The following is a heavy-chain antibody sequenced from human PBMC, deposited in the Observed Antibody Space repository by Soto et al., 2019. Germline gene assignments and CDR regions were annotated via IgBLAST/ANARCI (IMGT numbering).Heavy chain of an antibody. D-gene: IGHD1-20*01. Sequence: EVQLVESGGGLVQPGGSLRLSCAASGFTFRSYGMHWVRQPPGKGLEWLSYINTSGSIIYYVDSVKGRFTISRDNAKETLYLPMSSLRAEDTAVYYCASGMSIWGQGTMVAVSS. CDR3: ASGMSI. V-gene: IGHV3-48*03. J-gene: IGHJ3*02. CDR1: GFTFRSYG. CDR2: INTSGSII.